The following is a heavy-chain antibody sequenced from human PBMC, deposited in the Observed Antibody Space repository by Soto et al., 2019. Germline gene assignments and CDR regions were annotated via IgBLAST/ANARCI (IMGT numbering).Heavy chain of an antibody. V-gene: IGHV1-46*04. CDR1: GYTFTSSY. Sequence: GASVKVSCKASGYTFTSSYMHWVRQAPGQGLEWMGRINPSGGGTDYAQKLQDRVTMTRDTSTSTVYMELSSLRSEDTAVYYCATGNVDSMLEYWGQGTQVTVSS. CDR3: ATGNVDSMLEY. CDR2: INPSGGGT. J-gene: IGHJ4*02. D-gene: IGHD3-3*01.